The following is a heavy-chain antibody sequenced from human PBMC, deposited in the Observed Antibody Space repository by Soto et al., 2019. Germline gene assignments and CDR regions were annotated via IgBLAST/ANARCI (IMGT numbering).Heavy chain of an antibody. Sequence: QVQLVQSGAEVKKPGASVKVSCKASGYTFSNDAITWVRQAPGQGLEWMGWVSDYNGNTNYAQKFKGRVTMTTDTSTSTAYMEIRSLRYDDTAVYFCARASRYYWNYMMYWGQGTLVTVSS. CDR1: GYTFSNDA. J-gene: IGHJ4*02. V-gene: IGHV1-18*01. CDR2: VSDYNGNT. CDR3: ARASRYYWNYMMY. D-gene: IGHD1-7*01.